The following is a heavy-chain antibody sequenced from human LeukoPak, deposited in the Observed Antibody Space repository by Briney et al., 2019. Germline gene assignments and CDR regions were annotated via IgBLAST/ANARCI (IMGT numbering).Heavy chain of an antibody. CDR2: ISSSSSYI. V-gene: IGHV3-21*01. CDR1: GFTFSSYS. J-gene: IGHJ3*02. D-gene: IGHD6-13*01. Sequence: PGGSLRLSCAASGFTFSSYSMNWVRQAPGKGLEWVSSISSSSSYIYYADSVKGRFTISRDNAKNSLYLQMNSLRAEDTAVYYCARDLGQGIAAAPGAFDIWGQGTMVTVSS. CDR3: ARDLGQGIAAAPGAFDI.